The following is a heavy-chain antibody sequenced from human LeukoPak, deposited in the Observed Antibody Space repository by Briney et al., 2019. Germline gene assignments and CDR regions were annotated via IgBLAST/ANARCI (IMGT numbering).Heavy chain of an antibody. Sequence: GGSPRLSCAASEFTLSKYWMTWARQAPGKGLERVANIKQDGNAKYYAESVKGRFTISRDNAKNSLYLQMNSLRAEDTALYYCARELGSYEGGYYGMDVWGQGTTVTVSS. D-gene: IGHD1-26*01. CDR1: EFTLSKYW. CDR3: ARELGSYEGGYYGMDV. V-gene: IGHV3-7*01. J-gene: IGHJ6*02. CDR2: IKQDGNAK.